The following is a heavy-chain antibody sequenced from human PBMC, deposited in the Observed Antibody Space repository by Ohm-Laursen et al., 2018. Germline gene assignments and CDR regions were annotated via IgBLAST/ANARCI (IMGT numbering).Heavy chain of an antibody. CDR1: GFTFNTYA. V-gene: IGHV3-23*01. J-gene: IGHJ4*02. CDR3: AMKIPGSRPFDY. CDR2: IGTGGDT. D-gene: IGHD2-2*02. Sequence: SLRLSCAASGFTFNTYAMNWVRQAPGKGLEWVSAIGTGGDTYYTESVKGRFTISRDNSKNTVSLQMNSLRADDTAVYFCAMKIPGSRPFDYWGQGTLVTVSS.